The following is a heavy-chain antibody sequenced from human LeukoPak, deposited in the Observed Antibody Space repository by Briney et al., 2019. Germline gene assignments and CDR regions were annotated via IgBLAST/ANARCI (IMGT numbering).Heavy chain of an antibody. Sequence: GGSLRLSCAASGFTFSSYSMNWVRQAPGKGLEWVSYINNSSSTIYYADFVNGRFTISRDNAKNSLYLQMNSLRAEDTAVYYCARGRVYFDYWGQGTLVTVSS. CDR1: GFTFSSYS. CDR2: INNSSSTI. J-gene: IGHJ4*02. CDR3: ARGRVYFDY. V-gene: IGHV3-48*01.